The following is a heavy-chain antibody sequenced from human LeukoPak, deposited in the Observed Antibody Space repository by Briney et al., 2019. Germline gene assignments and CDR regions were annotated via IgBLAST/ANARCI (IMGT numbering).Heavy chain of an antibody. CDR2: TSTSGSSM. J-gene: IGHJ4*02. CDR3: ARDRGPIVVVVAATTPSDY. V-gene: IGHV3-48*04. CDR1: GFTFSSYS. Sequence: GGSLRLSCAASGFTFSSYSMNWVRQAPGKGLEWISYTSTSGSSMYYADSVQGRFTISRDNAKNSLYLQMNSLRAEDTAVYYCARDRGPIVVVVAATTPSDYWGQGTLVTVSS. D-gene: IGHD2-15*01.